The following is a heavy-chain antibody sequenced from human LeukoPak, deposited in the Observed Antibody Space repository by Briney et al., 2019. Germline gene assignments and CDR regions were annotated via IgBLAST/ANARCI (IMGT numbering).Heavy chain of an antibody. CDR2: IYYSGST. V-gene: IGHV4-59*01. Sequence: PSETLSLTCAVYGGSFTGYYWRWIRQPPGKGLEWIGYIYYSGSTNYNPSLKSRVTISVDTSKNQFSLKLSSVTAADTAVYYCAREVVVMSARAFDYWGQGTLVTVSS. J-gene: IGHJ4*02. D-gene: IGHD3-22*01. CDR1: GGSFTGYY. CDR3: AREVVVMSARAFDY.